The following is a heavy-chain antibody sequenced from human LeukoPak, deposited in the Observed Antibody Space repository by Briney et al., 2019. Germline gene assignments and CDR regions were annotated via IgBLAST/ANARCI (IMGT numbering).Heavy chain of an antibody. CDR2: IWYDGSNK. D-gene: IGHD2-2*02. J-gene: IGHJ6*02. CDR1: GFTFSSYG. Sequence: PGGSLRLSCAASGFTFSSYGMHWVRQAPGKGLGWVAVIWYDGSNKYYADSVKGRFTISRDNSKNTLYLKMNSLRAEDTAVYYCARLAGSLYYYYYGMDVWGQGTTVTVSS. V-gene: IGHV3-33*01. CDR3: ARLAGSLYYYYYGMDV.